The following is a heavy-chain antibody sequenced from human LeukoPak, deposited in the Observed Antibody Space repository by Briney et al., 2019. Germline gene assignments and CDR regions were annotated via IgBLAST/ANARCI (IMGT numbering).Heavy chain of an antibody. V-gene: IGHV3-30-3*01. CDR2: ISYDGSNK. D-gene: IGHD2-15*01. CDR1: GFTFSSYA. J-gene: IGHJ4*02. CDR3: ARETDTLDFDY. Sequence: GGSLRLSCAASGFTFSSYAMHWVRQAPGKGLEWVAVISYDGSNKYYADSVKGRFTISRDNSKNTLYLQMNSLRAGDTAVYYCARETDTLDFDYWGQGTLVTVSS.